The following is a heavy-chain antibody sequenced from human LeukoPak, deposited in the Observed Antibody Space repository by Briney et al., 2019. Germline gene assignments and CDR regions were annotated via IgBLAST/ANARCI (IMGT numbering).Heavy chain of an antibody. V-gene: IGHV4-38-2*01. CDR3: ARAYDVWSGYHFDF. D-gene: IGHD3-3*01. J-gene: IGHJ4*02. CDR1: GFSISSGYY. Sequence: SETLSLTCAVSGFSISSGYYWGWIRQPPGEGLEWVATIYHSGSAYYNASLKSRVTISVVTSKNQFSLNLRSVTAADTAVYYCARAYDVWSGYHFDFWGQGTLVTVSS. CDR2: IYHSGSA.